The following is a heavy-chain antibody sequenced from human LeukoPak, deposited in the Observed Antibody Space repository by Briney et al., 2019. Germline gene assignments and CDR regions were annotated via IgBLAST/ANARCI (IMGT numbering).Heavy chain of an antibody. J-gene: IGHJ4*02. Sequence: SETLSLTCTVSGGSISSSSYYWGWIRQPPGKGLEWIGSIYYSGSTYYNPSLKSRVTISVDTSKNQFSLKLSSVTAADTAVYYCARSSGIAVAADYWGQGTLVTVSS. CDR3: ARSSGIAVAADY. V-gene: IGHV4-39*07. D-gene: IGHD6-19*01. CDR2: IYYSGST. CDR1: GGSISSSSYY.